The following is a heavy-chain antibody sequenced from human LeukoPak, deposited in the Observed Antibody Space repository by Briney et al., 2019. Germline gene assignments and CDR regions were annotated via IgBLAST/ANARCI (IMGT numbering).Heavy chain of an antibody. J-gene: IGHJ4*02. CDR1: GGSISSYY. CDR3: ASSGYCSSTSCYLLSY. CDR2: IYYSGGT. Sequence: SETLSLTCTVSGGSISSYYWSWIRQPPGKGLEWIGYIYYSGGTNYNPSLKSRVTISVDTSKNQFSLELSSVTAADTAVYYCASSGYCSSTSCYLLSYWGQGTLVTVSS. D-gene: IGHD2-2*01. V-gene: IGHV4-59*01.